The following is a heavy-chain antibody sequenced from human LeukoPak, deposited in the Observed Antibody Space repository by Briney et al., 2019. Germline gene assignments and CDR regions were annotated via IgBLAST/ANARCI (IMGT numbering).Heavy chain of an antibody. CDR3: ATDSSGYYLCAFDI. D-gene: IGHD3-22*01. CDR1: GGTFSSYA. V-gene: IGHV1-69*04. CDR2: TIPILGIA. J-gene: IGHJ3*02. Sequence: SVKVSCKASGGTFSSYAISWVRQAPGQGLEWMGRTIPILGIANYAQKFQGRVTITADKSTSTAYMELSSLRSEDTAVYYCATDSSGYYLCAFDIWGQGTMVTVSS.